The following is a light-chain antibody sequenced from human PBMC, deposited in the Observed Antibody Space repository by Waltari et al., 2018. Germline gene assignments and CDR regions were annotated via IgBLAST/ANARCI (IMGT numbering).Light chain of an antibody. CDR1: QSLVHSDGNAY. CDR3: MQNTHWPFT. V-gene: IGKV2-30*02. Sequence: DVVMTQSPLSLPVTLGQPASISCRSSQSLVHSDGNAYLTWFQQRPGLSPRRLSYKVSNRDSGVPDRFSGSGSGTDFTLKISRVEAEDVGVYYCMQNTHWPFTFGPGTQVDFK. CDR2: KVS. J-gene: IGKJ3*01.